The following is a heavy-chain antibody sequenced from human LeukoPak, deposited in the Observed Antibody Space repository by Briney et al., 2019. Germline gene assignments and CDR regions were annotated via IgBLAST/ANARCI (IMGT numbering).Heavy chain of an antibody. V-gene: IGHV4-39*01. Sequence: SETLSLXCTVSGDSISSSTYYWGWIRPSPGKGLEWIGSIYYNGSTYYNPSLKSRVTISVDTSKNQFSLKLSSVTAADTAMYYCAKHDPEPRPPDYWGQGTLVTVSS. D-gene: IGHD1-14*01. CDR1: GDSISSSTYY. CDR2: IYYNGST. J-gene: IGHJ4*02. CDR3: AKHDPEPRPPDY.